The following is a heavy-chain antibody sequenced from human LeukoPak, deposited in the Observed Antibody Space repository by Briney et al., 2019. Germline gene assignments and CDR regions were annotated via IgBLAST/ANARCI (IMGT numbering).Heavy chain of an antibody. CDR2: GNPKTGDT. D-gene: IGHD4-17*01. CDR3: ARNRAYGDYRDWFDP. CDR1: GYTFSDYW. Sequence: ASVKASCKASGYTFSDYWIHWVRQAPGQGLEWMGCGNPKTGDTKYPQKFQGRVTMTRDTSITTAYLDLSRLTFDDTAVYYCARNRAYGDYRDWFDPWGQGTLVTVSS. J-gene: IGHJ5*02. V-gene: IGHV1-2*02.